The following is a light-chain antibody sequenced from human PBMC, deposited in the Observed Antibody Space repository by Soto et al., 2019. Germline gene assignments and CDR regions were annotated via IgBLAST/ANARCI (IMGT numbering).Light chain of an antibody. CDR3: QQRSNWPPTWT. CDR1: QSVSNY. CDR2: DAS. J-gene: IGKJ1*01. V-gene: IGKV3-11*01. Sequence: EIVLPQSPATLSLSPGERATLSCRASQSVSNYLAWYQQKPGQAPRLLIYDASNRATGTPARFSGSGSGTDFTLTISSLEPADFAVYYCQQRSNWPPTWTFGQGTKVEIK.